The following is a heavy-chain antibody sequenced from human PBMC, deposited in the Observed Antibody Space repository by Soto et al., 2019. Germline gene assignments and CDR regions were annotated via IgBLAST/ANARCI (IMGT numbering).Heavy chain of an antibody. CDR2: IYSGGST. J-gene: IGHJ6*02. Sequence: GSLRLSCAASGFTVSSNYMSWVRQAPGKGLEWVSVIYSGGSTYYADSVKGRFTISRDNSKNTLYLQMNSLRAEDTAVYYCARERGIVGATRNYYGMDVWGQGTTVTVSS. CDR1: GFTVSSNY. D-gene: IGHD1-26*01. V-gene: IGHV3-53*01. CDR3: ARERGIVGATRNYYGMDV.